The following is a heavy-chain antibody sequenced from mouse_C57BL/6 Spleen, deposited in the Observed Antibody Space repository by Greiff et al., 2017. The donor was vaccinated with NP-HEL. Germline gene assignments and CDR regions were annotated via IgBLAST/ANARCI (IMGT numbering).Heavy chain of an antibody. CDR3: AREIYDGYYDAMDY. CDR2: IHPNSGST. Sequence: QVQLQQPGAELVKPGASVKLSCKASGYTFTSYWMHWVKQRPGQGLEWIGMIHPNSGSTNYNEKFKSKATLTVDKSSSTAYMQLSSLTSDDSAVYYCAREIYDGYYDAMDYWGQGTSVTVSS. D-gene: IGHD2-3*01. V-gene: IGHV1-64*01. J-gene: IGHJ4*01. CDR1: GYTFTSYW.